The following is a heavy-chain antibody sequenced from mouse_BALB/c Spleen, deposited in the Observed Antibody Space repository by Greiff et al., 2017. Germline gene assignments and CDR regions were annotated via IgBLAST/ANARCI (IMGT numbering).Heavy chain of an antibody. CDR1: GDSITSGY. Sequence: EAQLVESGPSLVKPSQTLSLTCSVTGDSITSGYWNWIRKFPGNKLEYMGYISYSGSTYYNPSLKSRISITRDTSKNQYYLQLNSVTTEDTATYYCARGDDYDGGFAYWGQGTLVTVSA. D-gene: IGHD2-4*01. J-gene: IGHJ3*01. V-gene: IGHV3-8*02. CDR2: ISYSGST. CDR3: ARGDDYDGGFAY.